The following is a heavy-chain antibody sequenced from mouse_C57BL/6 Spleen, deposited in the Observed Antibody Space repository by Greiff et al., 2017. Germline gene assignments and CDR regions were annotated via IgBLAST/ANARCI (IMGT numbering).Heavy chain of an antibody. J-gene: IGHJ4*01. D-gene: IGHD3-2*02. CDR2: INPNNGGT. CDR3: ARQLRLDPYYYAMDY. V-gene: IGHV1-22*01. CDR1: GYTFTDYN. Sequence: EVQLQQSGPELVKPGASVKMSCKASGYTFTDYNMHWVKQSHGKSLEWIGYINPNNGGTSYNQKFKGKATLTVNKSSSTAYMELRSLTSEDSAVYYCARQLRLDPYYYAMDYWGQGTSVTVSS.